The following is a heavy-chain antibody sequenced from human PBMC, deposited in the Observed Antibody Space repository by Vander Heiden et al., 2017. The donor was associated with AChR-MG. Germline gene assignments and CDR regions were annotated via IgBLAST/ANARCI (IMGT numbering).Heavy chain of an antibody. D-gene: IGHD5-12*01. CDR3: AVPFRGLRGWFDP. J-gene: IGHJ5*02. V-gene: IGHV1-69*01. CDR1: GGPFSSYA. CDR2: IIPIFGTA. Sequence: QVQLVQPGAEVKKPGSSVKVSCKASGGPFSSYAISWVRQAPGQALEWMGGIIPIFGTANYAQKFQGRVTITADESTSTAYMELSSLRSEDTAVYYCAVPFRGLRGWFDPWGQGTLVTVSS.